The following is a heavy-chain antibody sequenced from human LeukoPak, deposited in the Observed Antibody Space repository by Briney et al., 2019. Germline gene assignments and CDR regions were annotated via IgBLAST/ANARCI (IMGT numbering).Heavy chain of an antibody. V-gene: IGHV3-23*01. CDR3: ASLYHTAMDPRWFDP. CDR2: ISGSGGST. D-gene: IGHD5-18*01. J-gene: IGHJ5*02. Sequence: PGGSLRLSCAASGFTFSSYAMSWVRQAPGKGLEWVSAISGSGGSTYYADSVKGRFTISRDNSKNTLYLQMNSLRAEDTAVYYCASLYHTAMDPRWFDPWGQGTLVTVSS. CDR1: GFTFSSYA.